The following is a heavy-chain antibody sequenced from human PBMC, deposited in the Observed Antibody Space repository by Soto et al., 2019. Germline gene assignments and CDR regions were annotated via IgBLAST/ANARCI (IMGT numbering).Heavy chain of an antibody. Sequence: SVKVSCKASGGTFSSYAISWVRQAPGQGLEWMGGIIPIFGTANYAQKFQGRVTITADESTSTAYMELSSLRSEDTAVYYCARPEGGTADAFDIWGQGTMVTVSS. D-gene: IGHD1-1*01. CDR3: ARPEGGTADAFDI. CDR2: IIPIFGTA. V-gene: IGHV1-69*13. J-gene: IGHJ3*02. CDR1: GGTFSSYA.